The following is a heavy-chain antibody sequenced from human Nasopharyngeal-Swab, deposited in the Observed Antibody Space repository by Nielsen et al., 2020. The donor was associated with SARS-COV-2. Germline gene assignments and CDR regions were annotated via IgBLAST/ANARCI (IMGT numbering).Heavy chain of an antibody. V-gene: IGHV3-11*01. J-gene: IGHJ6*02. CDR3: AREKGYQVLLDYYYHGLDV. CDR1: GLTFSDYY. Sequence: GGTLRLSCAASGLTFSDYYMTWIRQAPGKGQEWVSYISGSGTSTDSADSVKGRFSISKDNANNLLYLQMNSLRGEDTAVYYCAREKGYQVLLDYYYHGLDVWGPGTAV. CDR2: ISGSGTST. D-gene: IGHD3-10*01.